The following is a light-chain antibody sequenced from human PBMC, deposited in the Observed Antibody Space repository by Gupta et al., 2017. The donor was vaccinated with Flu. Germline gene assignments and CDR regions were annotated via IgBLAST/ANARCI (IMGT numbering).Light chain of an antibody. CDR2: DAS. Sequence: SPATLSLSRGERATLSCRASQSVSSYLGWYQQKPGQAPRLIIYDASNRATGIPGRFSGSGSGTDFTLTSSSLEDEDFAVYYCQYCSNWDSFGGGTKVEIK. V-gene: IGKV3-11*01. CDR3: QYCSNWDS. J-gene: IGKJ4*01. CDR1: QSVSSY.